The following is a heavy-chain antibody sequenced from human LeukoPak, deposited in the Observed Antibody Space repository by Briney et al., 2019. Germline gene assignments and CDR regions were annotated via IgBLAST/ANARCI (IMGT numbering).Heavy chain of an antibody. CDR3: ARGKDYVWGSYRYTGLFDY. CDR1: GFTFSSYG. J-gene: IGHJ4*02. D-gene: IGHD3-16*02. CDR2: ISGSGGST. V-gene: IGHV3-23*01. Sequence: GGTLRLSCAASGFTFSSYGMSWVRQAPGKGLEWVSAISGSGGSTYYANSVKGRFTISRDNSKNTLYLQMNSLRAEDTAVYYCARGKDYVWGSYRYTGLFDYWGQGTLVTVSS.